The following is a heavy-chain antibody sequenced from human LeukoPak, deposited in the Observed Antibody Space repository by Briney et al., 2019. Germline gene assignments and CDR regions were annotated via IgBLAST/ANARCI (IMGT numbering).Heavy chain of an antibody. CDR1: GDSVTNTRYY. Sequence: ASETLSLTCTVSGDSVTNTRYYWGWIRQPPGKGLEWIGTIYYTGDTYYNPSLKSRVTISVDTSNDQFSLELTSVTAADTAVYYCARESSVTATYWGQGTLVIVSS. CDR2: IYYTGDT. D-gene: IGHD2-15*01. J-gene: IGHJ4*02. CDR3: ARESSVTATY. V-gene: IGHV4-39*07.